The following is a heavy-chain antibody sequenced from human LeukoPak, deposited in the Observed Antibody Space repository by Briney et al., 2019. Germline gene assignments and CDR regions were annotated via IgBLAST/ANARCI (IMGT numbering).Heavy chain of an antibody. CDR3: ARSGYCVNDVCYPDPFFDY. J-gene: IGHJ4*02. CDR2: IYHSGSS. Sequence: PSETLSLTCTVSGGSISSGHYFGNWIRQPPGKGLEWIGSIYHSGSSQYNPSLRSRVTLLVDRSKNQFSLKLTSVTAADTAVYYCARSGYCVNDVCYPDPFFDYWGQGTLVTVSS. D-gene: IGHD2-8*01. V-gene: IGHV4-30-4*01. CDR1: GGSISSGHYF.